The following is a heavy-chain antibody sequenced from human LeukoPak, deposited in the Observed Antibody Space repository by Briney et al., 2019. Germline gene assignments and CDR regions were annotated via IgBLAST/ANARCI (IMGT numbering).Heavy chain of an antibody. D-gene: IGHD3-10*01. CDR3: ARDRSGSSSLNAFDI. CDR1: GFTFRNYN. V-gene: IGHV3-21*06. J-gene: IGHJ3*02. Sequence: GGSLRLSCTASGFTFRNYNMNWVRQAPGKGLEWVSSISISRSNIYYADAVKGRFTISRDNAKNSLYLQMNSLRAEDTAVYYCARDRSGSSSLNAFDIWGQGTMVTVSS. CDR2: ISISRSNI.